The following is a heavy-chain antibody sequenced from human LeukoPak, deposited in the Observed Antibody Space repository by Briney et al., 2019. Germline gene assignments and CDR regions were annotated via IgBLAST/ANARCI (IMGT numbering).Heavy chain of an antibody. Sequence: TGGSLRLSCAASGFTFSDYYMSWTRQAPGKGLEWVSYISSSGRTIYYADSVKGRFTISRDNAKNSLYLQMNSLRAEDTAVYYCARAGGTDGSYRYLVDVWGKGTTVTVSS. CDR1: GFTFSDYY. CDR2: ISSSGRTI. CDR3: ARAGGTDGSYRYLVDV. D-gene: IGHD3-16*02. J-gene: IGHJ6*04. V-gene: IGHV3-11*04.